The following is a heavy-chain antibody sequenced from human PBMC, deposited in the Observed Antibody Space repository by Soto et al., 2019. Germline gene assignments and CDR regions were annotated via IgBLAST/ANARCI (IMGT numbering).Heavy chain of an antibody. J-gene: IGHJ4*02. Sequence: QVQLQESGPGLVKPSGTLSLTCAVSGGSISSSNWWSWVRQPPGKGLEWIGEIYHSGSTNYNPSLKSRXNIRVXXSKNQFSLKLSSVTAADTAVYYCARGSTSCPHCDYWGQGTLVTVSS. V-gene: IGHV4-4*02. CDR1: GGSISSSNW. CDR3: ARGSTSCPHCDY. D-gene: IGHD2-2*01. CDR2: IYHSGST.